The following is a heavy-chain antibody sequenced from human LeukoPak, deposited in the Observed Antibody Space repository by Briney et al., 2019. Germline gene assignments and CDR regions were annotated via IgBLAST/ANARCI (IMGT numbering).Heavy chain of an antibody. V-gene: IGHV3-11*01. D-gene: IGHD3-10*01. CDR3: ARDPAYGSGSYNYYYGMDV. Sequence: GGPLRLSCAASGFTFSDYYMSWIRQAPGKGLEWVSYISSSGSTIYYADSVKGRFTISRDNAKNSLYLQMNSLRAEDTAVYYCARDPAYGSGSYNYYYGMDVWGQGTTVTVSS. J-gene: IGHJ6*02. CDR1: GFTFSDYY. CDR2: ISSSGSTI.